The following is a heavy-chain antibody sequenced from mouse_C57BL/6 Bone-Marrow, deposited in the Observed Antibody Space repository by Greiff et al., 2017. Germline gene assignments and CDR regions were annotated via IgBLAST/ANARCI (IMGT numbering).Heavy chain of an antibody. J-gene: IGHJ2*01. CDR1: GFNIKDYY. CDR2: IDPEDGDT. CDR3: TVQLGRLDPFDD. D-gene: IGHD4-1*02. Sequence: EVQLQQSGAELVRPGASVKLSCTASGFNIKDYYMHWVKQRPEQGLEWIGRIDPEDGDTEYAPKFQGKATMTADTSSNTAYLQLSSLTSEDTAVYYCTVQLGRLDPFDDWGQGTTLTVSS. V-gene: IGHV14-1*01.